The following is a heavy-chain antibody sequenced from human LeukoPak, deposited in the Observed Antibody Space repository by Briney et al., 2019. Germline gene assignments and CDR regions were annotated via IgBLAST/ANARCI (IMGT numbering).Heavy chain of an antibody. CDR1: GFTFSDYG. CDR2: FGGRGGST. D-gene: IGHD3-9*01. J-gene: IGHJ6*03. Sequence: PGGTLSSSCPAPGFTFSDYGLSWVRKSPGKGLEWVSSFGGRGGSTYYAHSVKGRFTISRDNSKNTLYLQMNSLRAEDTAVYYCAKQGRDWLRDYYYYMDVWGKGTTVTISS. CDR3: AKQGRDWLRDYYYYMDV. V-gene: IGHV3-23*01.